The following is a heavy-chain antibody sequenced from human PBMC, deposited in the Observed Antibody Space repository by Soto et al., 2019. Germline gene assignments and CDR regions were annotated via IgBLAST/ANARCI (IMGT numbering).Heavy chain of an antibody. J-gene: IGHJ4*02. Sequence: PGGSQGLSSMYSGFNLGDFAMHWIRHIPGKGLEWVSGILWDSNRINYADSVKGRFTISRDNAKNTLYLQMNSLRAEDTAMYYCVRDRPGPQHYFDYWGQGSVVTVSS. CDR2: ILWDSNRI. D-gene: IGHD3-10*01. CDR1: GFNLGDFA. CDR3: VRDRPGPQHYFDY. V-gene: IGHV3-9*01.